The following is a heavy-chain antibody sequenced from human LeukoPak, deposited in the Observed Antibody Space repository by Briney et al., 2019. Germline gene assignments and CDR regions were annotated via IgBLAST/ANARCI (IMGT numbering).Heavy chain of an antibody. CDR2: INHSGST. V-gene: IGHV4-34*01. D-gene: IGHD3-3*01. J-gene: IGHJ4*02. CDR3: ARGFYDFWSGYYIPYWRIYFDY. CDR1: GGSFSGYY. Sequence: PSETLSLTCAVYGGSFSGYYWSWIRQPPGKGLEWIGEINHSGSTNYNPSLKSRVTISVDTSNNQFSLKLSSVTAADTAVYYCARGFYDFWSGYYIPYWRIYFDYWGQGTLVTVSS.